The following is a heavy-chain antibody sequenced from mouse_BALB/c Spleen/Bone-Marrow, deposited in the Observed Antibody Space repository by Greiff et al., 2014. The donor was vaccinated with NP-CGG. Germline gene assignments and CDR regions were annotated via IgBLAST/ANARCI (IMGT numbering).Heavy chain of an antibody. CDR2: IWVDGST. Sequence: QVQLQQSGPGLVAPSQSLSITCTVSGFSLTNYGVHWVRQPPGRGLEWLGVIWVDGSTNYNSALMSRLSISKDNSKSQVFFKMNSLQTDDTAMYYSARITTATGAMDYWGQGTSVTVSS. D-gene: IGHD1-2*01. CDR1: GFSLTNYG. CDR3: ARITTATGAMDY. J-gene: IGHJ4*01. V-gene: IGHV2-9*02.